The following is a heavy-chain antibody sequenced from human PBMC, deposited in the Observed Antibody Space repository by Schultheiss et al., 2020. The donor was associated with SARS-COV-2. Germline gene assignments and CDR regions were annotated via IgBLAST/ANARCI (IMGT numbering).Heavy chain of an antibody. Sequence: SETLSLTCTVSGGSISSSSYYWGWIRQPPGKGLEWIGSIYYSGSTYYNPSLKSRVTISVDTSKNQFSLKLSSVTAADTAVYYCARGRAYYYDSSGYYYWYFDLWGRGTLVTVSS. D-gene: IGHD3-22*01. CDR1: GGSISSSSYY. V-gene: IGHV4-39*07. CDR3: ARGRAYYYDSSGYYYWYFDL. J-gene: IGHJ2*01. CDR2: IYYSGST.